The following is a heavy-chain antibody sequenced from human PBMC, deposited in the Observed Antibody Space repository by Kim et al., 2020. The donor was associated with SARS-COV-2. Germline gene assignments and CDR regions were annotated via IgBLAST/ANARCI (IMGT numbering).Heavy chain of an antibody. CDR1: GFTFDDYA. CDR3: AKGIAAAGMDV. D-gene: IGHD6-13*01. V-gene: IGHV3-9*01. Sequence: GGSLRLSCAASGFTFDDYAMHWVRQAPGKGLEWVSGISWNSGSIGYADSVKGRFTISRDNAKNSLYLQMNSLRAEDTALYYCAKGIAAAGMDVWGQGTTV. J-gene: IGHJ6*02. CDR2: ISWNSGSI.